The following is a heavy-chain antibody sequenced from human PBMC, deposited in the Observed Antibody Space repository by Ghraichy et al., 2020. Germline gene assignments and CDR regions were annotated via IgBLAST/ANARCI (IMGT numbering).Heavy chain of an antibody. J-gene: IGHJ3*02. CDR3: AKDMTRGYGIDAFDI. Sequence: GGSLRLSCAASGFTFDDYTMHWVRQAPGKGLEWVSLISWDGGSTYYADSVKGRFTIARDKSKNSLYLQRNSLRTEDTALYYCAKDMTRGYGIDAFDIWGQGTMVTVSS. D-gene: IGHD5-18*01. CDR1: GFTFDDYT. V-gene: IGHV3-43*01. CDR2: ISWDGGST.